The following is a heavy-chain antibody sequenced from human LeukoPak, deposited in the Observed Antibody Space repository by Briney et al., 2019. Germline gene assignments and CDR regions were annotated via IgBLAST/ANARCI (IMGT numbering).Heavy chain of an antibody. CDR2: INQDGGGK. CDR3: ARVRTGTTNWFDP. D-gene: IGHD1-1*01. J-gene: IGHJ5*02. Sequence: GGSLRLSCAASGFTFSSYWMSWVREAPGKGLEWVATINQDGGGKYYVDSVKGRFTISRDNAKNSLHLQMSSLRAEDTAVYYCARVRTGTTNWFDPWGQGTLVTVSS. CDR1: GFTFSSYW. V-gene: IGHV3-7*04.